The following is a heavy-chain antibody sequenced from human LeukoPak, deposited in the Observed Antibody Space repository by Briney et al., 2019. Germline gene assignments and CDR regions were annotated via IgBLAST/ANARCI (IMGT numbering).Heavy chain of an antibody. CDR1: GFTFGSHW. V-gene: IGHV3-7*05. CDR2: IKEDGSEK. CDR3: TKAPNRYYFDY. D-gene: IGHD1-14*01. J-gene: IGHJ4*02. Sequence: GGSLRLSCAASGFTFGSHWMSWVRQAPGKGLEWVANIKEDGSEKYYVDSVKGRFTISRDNAKNSVYLQMDSLRAEDTAVYHCTKAPNRYYFDYWGLGTLVTVS.